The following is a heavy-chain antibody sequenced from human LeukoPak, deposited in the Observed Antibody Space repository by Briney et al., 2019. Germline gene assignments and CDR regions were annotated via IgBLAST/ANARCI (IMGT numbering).Heavy chain of an antibody. Sequence: PSETLSLTCTVSGGSISSYYWSWIRQPPGKGLEWIGYIYYSGSTNYNPSLKSRVTISVDTSKNQFSLKLSSVTAADTAVYYCARVDDSSGYYYSGWFDPWGQGTLVTVSS. V-gene: IGHV4-59*01. CDR2: IYYSGST. CDR1: GGSISSYY. CDR3: ARVDDSSGYYYSGWFDP. D-gene: IGHD3-22*01. J-gene: IGHJ5*02.